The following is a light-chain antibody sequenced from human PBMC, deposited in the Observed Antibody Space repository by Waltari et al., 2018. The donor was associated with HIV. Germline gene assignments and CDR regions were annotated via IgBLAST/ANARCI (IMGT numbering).Light chain of an antibody. J-gene: IGLJ2*01. CDR2: ANI. Sequence: QSVLTQPPSVSGAPGQRVTISCTGSSSNIGAGYDVPWYPQLPGTAPKLRIYANINRPSGVPDRFSGSKSGSSASLAITGLQAEDEAHYYCQSFDSSLTTSGVIFGGGTKLTVL. V-gene: IGLV1-40*01. CDR3: QSFDSSLTTSGVI. CDR1: SSNIGAGYD.